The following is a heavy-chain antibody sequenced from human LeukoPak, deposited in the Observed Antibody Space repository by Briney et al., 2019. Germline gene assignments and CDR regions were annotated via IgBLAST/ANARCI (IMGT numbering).Heavy chain of an antibody. CDR3: ARGYYYDSSGYYYYFDY. CDR2: ISAYNGNT. D-gene: IGHD3-22*01. CDR1: GYTFTSYG. V-gene: IGHV1-18*01. Sequence: ASVKVSCKASGYTFTSYGISWVRQAPGQGLEWMGWISAYNGNTNYAQKLQGRVTMTTDTSTSTAYMQLRSLRSDDTAVYYCARGYYYDSSGYYYYFDYWGQGTLVTASS. J-gene: IGHJ4*02.